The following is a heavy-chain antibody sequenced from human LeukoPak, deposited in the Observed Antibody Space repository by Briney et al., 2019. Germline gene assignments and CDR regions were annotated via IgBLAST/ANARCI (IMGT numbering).Heavy chain of an antibody. J-gene: IGHJ5*02. CDR3: ARDWGEPREVVTPGPFDP. D-gene: IGHD4-23*01. Sequence: PSETLSLTCTVSGGSISSGSYYWSWIRQPAGKGLEWIGRIYTSGSTNYNPSLKSRVTISVDTSKNQFSLKLSSVTAADTAVYYCARDWGEPREVVTPGPFDPWGQGTLVTVSS. CDR2: IYTSGST. CDR1: GGSISSGSYY. V-gene: IGHV4-61*02.